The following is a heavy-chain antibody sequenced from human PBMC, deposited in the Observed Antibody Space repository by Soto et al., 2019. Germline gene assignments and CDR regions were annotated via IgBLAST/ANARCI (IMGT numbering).Heavy chain of an antibody. J-gene: IGHJ2*01. CDR1: GFTFDDSA. D-gene: IGHD5-12*01. CDR2: ISWNSGSI. V-gene: IGHV3-9*01. CDR3: AKDTIVATISWYFEL. Sequence: GGSLRLSCAASGFTFDDSAMHWVRQAPGKGLEWVSGISWNSGSIGYADSVKGRFTISRDNAKNSLYLQMNSLRAEDTALYYCAKDTIVATISWYFELWGRVTLVTVSS.